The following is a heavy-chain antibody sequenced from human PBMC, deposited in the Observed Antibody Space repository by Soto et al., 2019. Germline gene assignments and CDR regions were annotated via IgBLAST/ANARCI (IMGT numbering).Heavy chain of an antibody. Sequence: EVQLLESGGGLVQPGGSLRLSCAASGFTFSSYAMSWVRQAPGEGLEWVSATSGSGGSTYYADYVKGRFTICRDNSENRLELQMNSLRAEDTAVYYGANRAAAGPYFAYWGQGTPVTV. D-gene: IGHD6-13*01. CDR1: GFTFSSYA. CDR2: TSGSGGST. CDR3: ANRAAAGPYFAY. V-gene: IGHV3-23*01. J-gene: IGHJ4*02.